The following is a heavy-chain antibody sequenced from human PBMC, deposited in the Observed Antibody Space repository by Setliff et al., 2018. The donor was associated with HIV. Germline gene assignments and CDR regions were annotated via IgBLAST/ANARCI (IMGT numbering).Heavy chain of an antibody. V-gene: IGHV4-59*11. Sequence: SETLSLTCTVSGGSISSHYWSWIRQPPGKGLEWIGYIYHSGNTNYNPSLKSRVTMSVDTSKNQFSLNLSSVTAADTAVYYCARAAGGSGSYNRHYYYYYYMDVWGRGTTVTVSS. CDR2: IYHSGNT. CDR3: ARAAGGSGSYNRHYYYYYYMDV. D-gene: IGHD3-10*01. CDR1: GGSISSHY. J-gene: IGHJ6*03.